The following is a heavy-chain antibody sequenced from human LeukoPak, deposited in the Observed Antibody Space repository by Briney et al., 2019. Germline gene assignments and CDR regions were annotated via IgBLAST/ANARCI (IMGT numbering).Heavy chain of an antibody. CDR1: GFTVSKNY. CDR2: IYSGGST. CDR3: AREVPTNNWFDP. J-gene: IGHJ5*02. D-gene: IGHD4-11*01. Sequence: GGSLRLSCAASGFTVSKNYMNWVRQAPGKGLEWVSVIYSGGSTYYADSVKGRFTISRDNSKNTLYLQMNSLRAEDTAVYYCAREVPTNNWFDPWGQGTLVTVSS. V-gene: IGHV3-66*01.